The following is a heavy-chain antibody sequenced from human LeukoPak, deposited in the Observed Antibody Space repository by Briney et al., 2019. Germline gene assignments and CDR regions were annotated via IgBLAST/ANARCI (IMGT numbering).Heavy chain of an antibody. CDR2: VNSSSSYI. CDR3: ARNAVRGNSFDP. CDR1: GFTLSRYS. J-gene: IGHJ5*02. V-gene: IGHV3-21*01. Sequence: PGGSLRLSCAASGFTLSRYSMNWVRQAPGKGLEWVSSVNSSSSYIYYADSVKGRFTISRDNAKNSLYLQTNSLRDEDTAVYYCARNAVRGNSFDPWGQGTLVTVSS. D-gene: IGHD3-10*02.